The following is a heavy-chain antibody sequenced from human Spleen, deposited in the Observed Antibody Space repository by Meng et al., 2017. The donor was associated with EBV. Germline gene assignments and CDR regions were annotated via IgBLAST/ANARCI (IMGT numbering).Heavy chain of an antibody. D-gene: IGHD5-12*01. CDR3: ARARSGGYDLYFDF. CDR2: INPHSGDT. CDR1: GYTFTDYY. Sequence: QVQSVPYWADVKKSGASVTVSCKASGYTFTDYYMHWVRQAPGQGLEWMGRINPHSGDTSYAQNFQVRVTMTRDTSISTAYMELSGLRSGDTAVYFCARARSGGYDLYFDFWGQGTLVTVSS. V-gene: IGHV1-2*06. J-gene: IGHJ4*02.